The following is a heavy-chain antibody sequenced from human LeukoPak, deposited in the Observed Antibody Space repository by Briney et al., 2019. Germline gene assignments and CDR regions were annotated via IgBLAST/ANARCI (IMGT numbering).Heavy chain of an antibody. D-gene: IGHD2-8*01. CDR3: ARVRYCTNGVCYRALDY. Sequence: GGSLRLSCAASGFTFSSYSMNWVRQAPGKGLEWVSSISSSRSYIYYADSVKGRFTISRDNAKNSLYLQMNSLRAEDTAVYYCARVRYCTNGVCYRALDYWGQGTLVTVSS. V-gene: IGHV3-21*01. CDR1: GFTFSSYS. CDR2: ISSSRSYI. J-gene: IGHJ4*02.